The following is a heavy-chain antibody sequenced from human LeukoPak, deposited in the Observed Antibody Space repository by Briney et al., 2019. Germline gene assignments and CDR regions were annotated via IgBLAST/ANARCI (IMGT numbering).Heavy chain of an antibody. CDR2: ISYDGSNK. J-gene: IGHJ4*02. D-gene: IGHD3-22*01. CDR3: AKAALLGYYDSSGYYYFDY. Sequence: GGSLRLSCAASGFTFSSYGMHWVRQAPGKGLEWVAVISYDGSNKYYADSVKGRLTISRDNSKNTLYLQMNSLRAEDTAVYYCAKAALLGYYDSSGYYYFDYWGQGTLVTVSS. V-gene: IGHV3-30*18. CDR1: GFTFSSYG.